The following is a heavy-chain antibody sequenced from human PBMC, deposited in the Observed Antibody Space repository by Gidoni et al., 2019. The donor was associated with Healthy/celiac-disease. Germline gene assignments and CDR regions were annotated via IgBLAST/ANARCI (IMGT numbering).Heavy chain of an antibody. Sequence: QVQLQASGPGLVKPSQTLSLSCPVSGGSIRSGSYYWSWIRQPAGKGLEWIGRIYTRRSTNYNTSLKSGVTMSVDTSKNQFSLKLSSVTAADTAVYYWARTQWLFYYYYMDVWGKGTTVTVSS. V-gene: IGHV4-61*02. CDR1: GGSIRSGSYY. CDR3: ARTQWLFYYYYMDV. J-gene: IGHJ6*03. CDR2: IYTRRST. D-gene: IGHD3-22*01.